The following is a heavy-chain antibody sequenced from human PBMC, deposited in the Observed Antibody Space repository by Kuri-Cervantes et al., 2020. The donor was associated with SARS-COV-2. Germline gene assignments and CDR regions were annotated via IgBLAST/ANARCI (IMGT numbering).Heavy chain of an antibody. CDR2: ISAYNGNT. D-gene: IGHD5-24*01. CDR1: GGTFSSYA. Sequence: ASVKVSCKASGGTFSSYAISWVRQAPGQGLEWMGWISAYNGNTNYAQKLQGRVTMTTDTSTSTAYMELRSLRSDDTAVYYCARDSQEMATTDFDYWGQGTLVTVSS. V-gene: IGHV1-18*01. J-gene: IGHJ4*02. CDR3: ARDSQEMATTDFDY.